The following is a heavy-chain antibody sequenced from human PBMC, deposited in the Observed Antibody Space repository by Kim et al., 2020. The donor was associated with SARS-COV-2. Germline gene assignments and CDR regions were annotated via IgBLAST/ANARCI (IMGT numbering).Heavy chain of an antibody. V-gene: IGHV4-34*01. CDR2: INHSGST. D-gene: IGHD2-2*01. J-gene: IGHJ6*02. CDR1: GGSFSGYY. Sequence: SETLSLTCAVYGGSFSGYYWSWIRQPPGKGLEWIGEINHSGSTNYNPSLKSRVTISVDTSKNQFSLKLSSVTATDTAVYYCARLRLGYCSSTSCQQIYYYYGMDVWGQGTTVTVSS. CDR3: ARLRLGYCSSTSCQQIYYYYGMDV.